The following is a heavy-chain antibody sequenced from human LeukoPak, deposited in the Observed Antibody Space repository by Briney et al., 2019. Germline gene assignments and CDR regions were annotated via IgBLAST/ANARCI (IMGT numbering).Heavy chain of an antibody. CDR2: IYYSGST. CDR1: GGSISSGGYY. Sequence: PSETLSLTCTVSGGSISSGGYYWSWTRQHPGKGLEWIGYIYYSGSTYYNPSLKSRVTISVDTSKNQFSLKLSSVTAADTAVYHCARESRAHLQLDYWGQGTLVTVSS. D-gene: IGHD3-10*01. V-gene: IGHV4-31*03. J-gene: IGHJ4*02. CDR3: ARESRAHLQLDY.